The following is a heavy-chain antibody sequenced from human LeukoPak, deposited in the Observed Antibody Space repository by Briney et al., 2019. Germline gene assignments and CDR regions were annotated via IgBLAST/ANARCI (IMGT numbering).Heavy chain of an antibody. CDR3: ARRSFYSSSSGVHL. D-gene: IGHD6-13*01. CDR1: GGSISSSSYY. V-gene: IGHV4-39*07. CDR2: IYYSGST. Sequence: SETLSLTCTVSGGSISSSSYYWGWIRQPPGKGLEWIGSIYYSGSTYYNPSLRSRVTISIDTSNKQFSLSLTFMTAADTAVYYCARRSFYSSSSGVHLWGQGTLVTVSS. J-gene: IGHJ4*02.